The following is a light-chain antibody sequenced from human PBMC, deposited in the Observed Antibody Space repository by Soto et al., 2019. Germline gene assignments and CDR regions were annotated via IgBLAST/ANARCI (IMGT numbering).Light chain of an antibody. V-gene: IGKV1-12*01. CDR1: QGIGSW. Sequence: DIQMTQSPSSVSASVGERVTVTCRASQGIGSWLAWYQKKPGKAPILLIYAASSLQSGVPSRFRGSGSGTDFTLTISSRQPEDCAIYFCQQANSFPITFGQGTRLEIK. CDR3: QQANSFPIT. CDR2: AAS. J-gene: IGKJ5*01.